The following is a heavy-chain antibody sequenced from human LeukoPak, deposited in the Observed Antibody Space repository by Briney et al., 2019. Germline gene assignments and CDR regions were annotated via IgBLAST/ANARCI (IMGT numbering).Heavy chain of an antibody. Sequence: SVKVSCKASGGTFSSYAISWVRQAPGQGREWMGRIIPIFGTANYAQKFQGRVTITTDESTSTAYMELSSLRSEDTAVYYCARANDDDSSGYHKSWFDPWGQGTLVTVSS. D-gene: IGHD3-22*01. CDR3: ARANDDDSSGYHKSWFDP. V-gene: IGHV1-69*05. CDR2: IIPIFGTA. J-gene: IGHJ5*02. CDR1: GGTFSSYA.